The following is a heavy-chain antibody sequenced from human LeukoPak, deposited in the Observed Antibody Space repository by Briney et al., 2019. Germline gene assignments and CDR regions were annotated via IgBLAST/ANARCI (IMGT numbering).Heavy chain of an antibody. CDR3: ARHTYDSSGLDAFDI. D-gene: IGHD3-22*01. Sequence: SETLSLTCAVYGGSFSGYYWSWIRQPPGKGLEWIGEINHSGSTNYNPSLKSRVTISVDTSKNQFSLRLSSVTAADTAVYYCARHTYDSSGLDAFDIWGQGTMVTVSS. CDR2: INHSGST. J-gene: IGHJ3*02. V-gene: IGHV4-34*01. CDR1: GGSFSGYY.